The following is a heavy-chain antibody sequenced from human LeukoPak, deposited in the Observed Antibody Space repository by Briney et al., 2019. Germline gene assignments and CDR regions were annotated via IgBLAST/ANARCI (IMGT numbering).Heavy chain of an antibody. J-gene: IGHJ4*02. D-gene: IGHD3-10*01. Sequence: QSGGSLRLSCADSGLTISNNWMSWVRQAPGKGLEWVANIKLDGSEQYYVDSVKGRFTISRDNSKNTLYLQMNSLRPQDTAVYYCAKEADYYSPLSWGQGTLVTVSS. V-gene: IGHV3-7*01. CDR2: IKLDGSEQ. CDR3: AKEADYYSPLS. CDR1: GLTISNNW.